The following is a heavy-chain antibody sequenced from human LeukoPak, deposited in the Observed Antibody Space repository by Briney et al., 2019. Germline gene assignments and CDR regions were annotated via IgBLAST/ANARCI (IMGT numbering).Heavy chain of an antibody. V-gene: IGHV1-46*01. CDR2: INPIGGTT. D-gene: IGHD4-11*01. CDR3: ARQQGLQNLNFDY. CDR1: GYTFTSYY. J-gene: IGHJ4*02. Sequence: PSASVKVSCKASGYTFTSYYIHWVRQAPGQGLEWMGIINPIGGTTDYAQKFQGRVTMTRDTSTSTVYMELSSLRSEDTAVYYCARQQGLQNLNFDYWGQGTLVTVSS.